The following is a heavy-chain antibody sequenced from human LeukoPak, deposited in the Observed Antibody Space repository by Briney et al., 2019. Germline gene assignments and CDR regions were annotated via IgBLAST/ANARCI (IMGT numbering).Heavy chain of an antibody. Sequence: PGGSLRLSCAASGFTFDDYGMGWVRQGPGKGLERVSGINWNGGSTGYADSVKGRFTISRDNAKNSLYLQMTSLRAEDTAFYYCARGTETYYDSSAYYSYWGQGTLVTVSS. CDR1: GFTFDDYG. CDR2: INWNGGST. CDR3: ARGTETYYDSSAYYSY. J-gene: IGHJ4*02. D-gene: IGHD3-22*01. V-gene: IGHV3-20*04.